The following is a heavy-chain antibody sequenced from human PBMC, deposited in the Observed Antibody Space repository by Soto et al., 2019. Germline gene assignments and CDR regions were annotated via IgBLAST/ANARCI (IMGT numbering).Heavy chain of an antibody. CDR1: GFTFSSYG. V-gene: IGHV3-33*01. Sequence: PGGSLRLSCAASGFTFSSYGMHWVRQAPGKGLEWVAVIWYDGSNKYYADSVKGRFTISRDNSKNTLYLQMNSLRAEDTAVYYCARGLRENSGYDLAHLDYWGQGTLVTVSS. D-gene: IGHD5-12*01. J-gene: IGHJ4*02. CDR2: IWYDGSNK. CDR3: ARGLRENSGYDLAHLDY.